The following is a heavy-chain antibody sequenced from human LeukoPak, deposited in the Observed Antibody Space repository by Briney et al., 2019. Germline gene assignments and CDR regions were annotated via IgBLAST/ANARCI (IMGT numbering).Heavy chain of an antibody. CDR2: INPNSGGT. Sequence: GASVKVSCKASGYTFTGYYMHWVRQAPGQGLEWMGWINPNSGGTNYAQKFQGRVTMTRDTSISTAYMELSRLRSDDTAVYYCARVGRYCSSTSCYTDYYYYMDVWGKGTTVTVSS. D-gene: IGHD2-2*02. V-gene: IGHV1-2*02. J-gene: IGHJ6*03. CDR3: ARVGRYCSSTSCYTDYYYYMDV. CDR1: GYTFTGYY.